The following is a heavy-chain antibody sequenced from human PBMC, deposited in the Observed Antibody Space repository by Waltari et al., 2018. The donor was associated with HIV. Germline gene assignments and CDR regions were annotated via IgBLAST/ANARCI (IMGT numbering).Heavy chain of an antibody. D-gene: IGHD3-22*01. J-gene: IGHJ4*02. V-gene: IGHV3-30*02. Sequence: QVQLASGGGVVQPGGSLRLSGTASGLTSSNYGMYWVRQAPGKGLQWVAFIRYDGTNKYYADSVKGRFIISRDNSKNTLSLQMHSLRAEDTAVYYCAKAPHHYDSSGPVYWGQGTLVTVSS. CDR2: IRYDGTNK. CDR1: GLTSSNYG. CDR3: AKAPHHYDSSGPVY.